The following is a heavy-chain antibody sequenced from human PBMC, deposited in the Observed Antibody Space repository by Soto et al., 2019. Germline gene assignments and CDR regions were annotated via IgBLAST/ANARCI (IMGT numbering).Heavy chain of an antibody. CDR3: ARAMGYYASGSYFDL. Sequence: LSLTCSVSGDSISTYYWSWIRQPPGKGLEWIGYIYYSGSTNYNPSLKSRVIISVDTSKNQFSLKLTSVTAADTAVYYCARAMGYYASGSYFDLWGQGILVTVSS. V-gene: IGHV4-59*01. J-gene: IGHJ5*02. CDR1: GDSISTYY. CDR2: IYYSGST. D-gene: IGHD3-10*01.